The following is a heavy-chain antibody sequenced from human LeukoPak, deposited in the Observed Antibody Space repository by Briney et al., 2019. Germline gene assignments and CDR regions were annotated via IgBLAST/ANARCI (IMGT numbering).Heavy chain of an antibody. CDR2: IYYSGST. V-gene: IGHV4-39*01. D-gene: IGHD6-19*01. CDR3: ARVERAGTLDY. CDR1: GGSISSSSYY. J-gene: IGHJ4*02. Sequence: PSETLSLTCTVSGGSISSSSYYWGWIRQPPGKGLEWIGSIYYSGSTYYNPSLKSRVTISVDTSKNQFSLKLSSVTAADTAAYYCARVERAGTLDYWGQGTLVTVSS.